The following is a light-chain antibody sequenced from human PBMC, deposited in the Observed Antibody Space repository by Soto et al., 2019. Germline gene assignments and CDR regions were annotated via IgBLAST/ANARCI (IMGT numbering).Light chain of an antibody. V-gene: IGLV2-11*01. J-gene: IGLJ1*01. CDR1: SSDVGGYNY. CDR2: DVS. Sequence: QSALTQPRSVSGSPGQSVTISCTATSSDVGGYNYVSWYQQHPGKPPKLMIYDVSKRPSGVPDRFSGSKSGNTASLTISGLQAEDEADYYCCSYAGSYTEVFGTGTKLTVL. CDR3: CSYAGSYTEV.